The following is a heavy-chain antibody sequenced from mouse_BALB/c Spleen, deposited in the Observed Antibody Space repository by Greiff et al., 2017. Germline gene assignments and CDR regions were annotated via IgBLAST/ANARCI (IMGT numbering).Heavy chain of an antibody. CDR3: ARGEIYYGNYKAWFAY. CDR1: GFTFSSYA. D-gene: IGHD2-1*01. V-gene: IGHV5-6-5*01. CDR2: ISSGGST. J-gene: IGHJ3*01. Sequence: EVKLVESGGGLVKPGGSLKLSCAASGFTFSSYAMSWVRQTPEKRLEWVASISSGGSTYYPDSVKGRFTISRDNARNILYLQMSSLRSEDTAMYYCARGEIYYGNYKAWFAYWGQGTLVTVSA.